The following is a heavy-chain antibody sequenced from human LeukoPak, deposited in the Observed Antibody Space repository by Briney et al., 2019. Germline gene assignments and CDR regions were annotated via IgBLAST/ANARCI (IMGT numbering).Heavy chain of an antibody. CDR2: INPNSGGT. D-gene: IGHD5-24*01. CDR1: GYTFTGYY. V-gene: IGHV1-2*02. J-gene: IGHJ4*02. CDR3: ARSPPKRWLQLPDDY. Sequence: ALVKVSCKASGYTFTGYYMHWVRQAPGQGLEWMGWINPNSGGTNYAQKFQGRVTMTRDTSISTAYMELSRLRSDDTAVYYCARSPPKRWLQLPDDYWGQGTLVTVSS.